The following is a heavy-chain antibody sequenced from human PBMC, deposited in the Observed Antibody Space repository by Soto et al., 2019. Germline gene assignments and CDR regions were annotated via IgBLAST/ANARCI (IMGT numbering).Heavy chain of an antibody. CDR2: IWYDGSNK. Sequence: GGSLRLSCAASGFTFSSYGMHWVRQAPGKGLEWVAVIWYDGSNKYYADSVKGRFTISRDNSKNTLYLQMNSLRAEDTAVYYCARDTYSYGVRYYMDVWGKGTTVTVSS. CDR3: ARDTYSYGVRYYMDV. J-gene: IGHJ6*03. V-gene: IGHV3-33*01. CDR1: GFTFSSYG. D-gene: IGHD5-18*01.